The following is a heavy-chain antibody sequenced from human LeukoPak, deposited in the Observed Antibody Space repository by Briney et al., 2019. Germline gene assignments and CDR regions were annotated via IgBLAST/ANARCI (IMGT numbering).Heavy chain of an antibody. CDR1: GFTFSSYA. V-gene: IGHV3-23*01. CDR3: AEASLGSNYDSSGWYFFDH. Sequence: GGSLRLSCTASGFTFSSYAMTWVRQAPGKGLEWVSTISGIGGSTYYADSMKGRFTISRDNSKNTLYLQMNSLRADDTAIYYCAEASLGSNYDSSGWYFFDHWGQGTLVTVSS. J-gene: IGHJ4*02. D-gene: IGHD3-22*01. CDR2: ISGIGGST.